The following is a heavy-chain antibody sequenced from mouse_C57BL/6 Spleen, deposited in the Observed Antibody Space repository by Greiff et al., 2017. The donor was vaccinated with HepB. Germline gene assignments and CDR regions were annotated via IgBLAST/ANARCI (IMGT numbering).Heavy chain of an antibody. CDR1: GYAFTNYL. D-gene: IGHD1-1*01. CDR3: ARSGSSPLYAMGY. Sequence: QVQLQQSGAELVRPGTSVKVSCKASGYAFTNYLIEWVKQRPGQGLEWIGVINPGSGGTNYNEKFKGKATLTADKSSSTAYMQLSDLTSVDSAVYFCARSGSSPLYAMGYWGQGPSVTVSS. J-gene: IGHJ4*01. CDR2: INPGSGGT. V-gene: IGHV1-54*01.